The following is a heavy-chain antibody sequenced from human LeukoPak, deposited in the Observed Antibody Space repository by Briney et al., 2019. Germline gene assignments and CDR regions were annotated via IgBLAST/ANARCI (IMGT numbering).Heavy chain of an antibody. D-gene: IGHD6-19*01. CDR3: ASRWGLDSSGCHY. J-gene: IGHJ4*02. CDR2: IKQDGSEK. V-gene: IGHV3-7*05. Sequence: GGSLRLSCVVSGFTFSSYWMNWVRQAPGKGLEWVAIIKQDGSEKYYVDSVKGRFTISRDNAKNSLYLQMNNLRAEDTAVYYCASRWGLDSSGCHYWGQGTLVSVSS. CDR1: GFTFSSYW.